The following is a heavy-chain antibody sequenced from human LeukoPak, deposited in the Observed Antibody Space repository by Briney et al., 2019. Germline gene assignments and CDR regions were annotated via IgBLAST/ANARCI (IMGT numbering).Heavy chain of an antibody. D-gene: IGHD1-26*01. J-gene: IGHJ3*02. CDR2: IYYSRYS. CDR1: GYSISNGYY. Sequence: SETLSLTCGVSGYSISNGYYWGWIRQPPGKGLEWIGTIYYSRYSYYNPSLKSRLTISVDTSKNHFSLRLSSVTAAAPAIYYCVSGTLTRNAFDIWGQGTMVTVSS. CDR3: VSGTLTRNAFDI. V-gene: IGHV4-38-2*01.